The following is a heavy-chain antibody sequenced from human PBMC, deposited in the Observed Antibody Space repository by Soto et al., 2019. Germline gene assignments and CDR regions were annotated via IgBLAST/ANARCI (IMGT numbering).Heavy chain of an antibody. CDR3: ARLLVKPQQLVLFDY. Sequence: LETLSLTCTVSGGSISSSSYYWGWIRQPPGKGLEWIGSIYYSGSTYYNPSLKSRVTISVDTSKNQFSLKLSSVTAADTAVYYCARLLVKPQQLVLFDYWVQGTLVTVSS. CDR2: IYYSGST. CDR1: GGSISSSSYY. D-gene: IGHD6-13*01. V-gene: IGHV4-39*01. J-gene: IGHJ4*02.